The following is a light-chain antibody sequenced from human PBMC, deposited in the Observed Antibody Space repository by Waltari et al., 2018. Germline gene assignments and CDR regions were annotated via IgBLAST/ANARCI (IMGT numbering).Light chain of an antibody. V-gene: IGKV3D-15*01. CDR3: QHYNNWPVT. CDR1: QSVRNN. CDR2: GAS. Sequence: DIVMTQSPATLSVSPGARATLYCRASQSVRNNLACYQQKTGQAPRLLIYGASTRATGIPARFSGSESGTEFTLTISSLQSEDFAVYYWQHYNNWPVTFGQGTKVEIK. J-gene: IGKJ1*01.